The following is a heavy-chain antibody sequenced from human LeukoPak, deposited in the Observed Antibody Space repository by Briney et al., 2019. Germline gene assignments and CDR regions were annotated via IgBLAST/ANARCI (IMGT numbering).Heavy chain of an antibody. CDR2: IYHSGST. J-gene: IGHJ4*02. CDR3: AREGLELGGL. V-gene: IGHV4-38-2*02. Sequence: SETLSLTCTVSGYSISSGYYWGWIRQPPGKGLEWIGSIYHSGSTYYNPSLKSRVTISVDTSKNQFSLKLSSVTAADTAVYYCAREGLELGGLWGQGTLVTVSS. CDR1: GYSISSGYY. D-gene: IGHD1-7*01.